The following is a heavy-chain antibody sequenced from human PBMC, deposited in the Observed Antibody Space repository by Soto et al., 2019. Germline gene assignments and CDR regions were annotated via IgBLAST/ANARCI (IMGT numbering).Heavy chain of an antibody. D-gene: IGHD6-13*01. Sequence: PSETLSLTCTFAGFTISSGDYYWSCVHQPPGKGLEWIGYIYYSGSTYYNPSLKSRVTISVDTSKNQFSLKLSSVTAADTAVYYFARRKVEGSIRYNLYYFEYWVKGTLDPVSS. J-gene: IGHJ4*02. CDR2: IYYSGST. CDR1: GFTISSGDYY. V-gene: IGHV4-30-4*01. CDR3: ARRKVEGSIRYNLYYFEY.